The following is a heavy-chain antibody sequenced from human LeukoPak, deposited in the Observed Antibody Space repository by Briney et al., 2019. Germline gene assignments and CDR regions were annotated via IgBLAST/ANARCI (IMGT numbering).Heavy chain of an antibody. Sequence: SETLSLTCTVSGGSISGSSFYWGWVRQPPGKGLECIGSIYYTGTSYYNPFLKSRVTMSVDTSKNQFSLKLSSVTAADTAVYYCARPYDFWSGFRDTLHYKDVWGKGTTVTVSS. CDR1: GGSISGSSFY. V-gene: IGHV4-39*01. CDR2: IYYTGTS. J-gene: IGHJ6*03. D-gene: IGHD3-3*01. CDR3: ARPYDFWSGFRDTLHYKDV.